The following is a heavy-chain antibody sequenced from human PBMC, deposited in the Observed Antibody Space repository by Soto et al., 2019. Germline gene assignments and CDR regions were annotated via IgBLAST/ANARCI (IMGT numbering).Heavy chain of an antibody. J-gene: IGHJ6*02. CDR2: INGGNGNT. CDR3: ARADCSSNTCHFYYSMDV. V-gene: IGHV1-3*01. D-gene: IGHD2-2*01. Sequence: GASVKVSCKASGYTLSTYAMHWVRQAPGQRPEWMGWINGGNGNTKYSQRFQGRVTITRDTSASTDYMELSSLTSEDTAVYYCARADCSSNTCHFYYSMDVWGQGTTVTVSS. CDR1: GYTLSTYA.